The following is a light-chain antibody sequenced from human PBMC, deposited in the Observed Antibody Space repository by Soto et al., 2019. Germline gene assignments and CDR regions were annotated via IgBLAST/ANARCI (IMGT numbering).Light chain of an antibody. CDR2: LGS. CDR3: MQALQTPWT. CDR1: QSLLHSNGYTY. V-gene: IGKV2-28*01. Sequence: DIVMTQSPLSLPVTPGEPASISCRSTQSLLHSNGYTYLDWYLQKPGQSPQLLIYLGSNRASGVPVRFSGSGSGSDFTLKISRVEAEDVGVYYCMQALQTPWTFGQGTKVEIK. J-gene: IGKJ1*01.